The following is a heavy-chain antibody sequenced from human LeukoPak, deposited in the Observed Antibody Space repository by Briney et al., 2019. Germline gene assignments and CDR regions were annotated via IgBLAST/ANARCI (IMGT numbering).Heavy chain of an antibody. CDR3: ARVPSSANYYYYYYMDV. V-gene: IGHV1-2*02. CDR1: GYTFTGYY. D-gene: IGHD3-22*01. Sequence: EASVKVSCKASGYTFTGYYMHWVRQAPGQGLEWMGWINPNSGGTNYAQKFQGRVTMTRDTSISTAYMELSRLRSDDTTVYYCARVPSSANYYYYYYMDVWGKGTTVTVSS. CDR2: INPNSGGT. J-gene: IGHJ6*03.